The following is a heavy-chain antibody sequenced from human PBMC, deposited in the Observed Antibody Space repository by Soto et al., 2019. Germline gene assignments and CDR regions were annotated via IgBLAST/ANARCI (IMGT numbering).Heavy chain of an antibody. CDR1: GFTFSSYG. V-gene: IGHV3-30*18. J-gene: IGHJ6*02. CDR3: AKPSGSGSYYYYGMDV. D-gene: IGHD1-26*01. CDR2: ISYDGSNK. Sequence: GGSLRLSCAASGFTFSSYGMHWVRQAPGKGLEWVAVISYDGSNKYYADSVKGRFTTSRDNSKNTLYLQMNSLRAEDTAVYYCAKPSGSGSYYYYGMDVWGQGTTVTVSS.